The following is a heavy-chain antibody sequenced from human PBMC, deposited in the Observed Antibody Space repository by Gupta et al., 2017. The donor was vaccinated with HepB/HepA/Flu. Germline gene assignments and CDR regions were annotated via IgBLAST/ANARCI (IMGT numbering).Heavy chain of an antibody. Sequence: QVQLVESGGGVVQPGRSLRLPCAASGFTFSSYAMHWVRQAPGKGLEWVAVISYDGSNKYYADSVKGRFTISRDNSKNTRYLQMNSLRAEDTAVYYCARDSGRLLQLVRALDYWGQGTLVTVSS. CDR1: GFTFSSYA. CDR3: ARDSGRLLQLVRALDY. V-gene: IGHV3-30-3*01. J-gene: IGHJ4*02. CDR2: ISYDGSNK. D-gene: IGHD5-24*01.